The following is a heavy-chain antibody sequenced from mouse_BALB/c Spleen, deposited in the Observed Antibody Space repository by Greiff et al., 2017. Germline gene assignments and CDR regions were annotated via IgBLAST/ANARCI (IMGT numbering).Heavy chain of an antibody. J-gene: IGHJ4*01. CDR2: IWGDGST. V-gene: IGHV2-6-7*01. Sequence: VQLQESGPGLVAPSQSLSITCTVSGFSLTGYGVNWVRQPPGKGLEWLGMIWGDGSTDYNSALKSRLSISKDNSKSQVFLKMDSLQTDDTARYYCAREDYGRGMDYWGQGTSVTVSS. D-gene: IGHD1-1*01. CDR1: GFSLTGYG. CDR3: AREDYGRGMDY.